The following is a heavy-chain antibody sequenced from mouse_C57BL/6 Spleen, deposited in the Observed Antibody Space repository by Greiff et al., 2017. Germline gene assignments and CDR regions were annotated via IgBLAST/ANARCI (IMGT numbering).Heavy chain of an antibody. CDR3: ARVGDGRYFDY. D-gene: IGHD2-3*01. Sequence: EVKVVESGGDLVKPGGSLKLSCAASGFTFSSYGMSWVRQTPGKRLEWVATISSGGSYTYYPDSVKGRFTISGDNAKNTLYLQLRSLKSEDTAMYYCARVGDGRYFDYWGQGTTLTVSS. J-gene: IGHJ2*01. CDR2: ISSGGSYT. V-gene: IGHV5-6*01. CDR1: GFTFSSYG.